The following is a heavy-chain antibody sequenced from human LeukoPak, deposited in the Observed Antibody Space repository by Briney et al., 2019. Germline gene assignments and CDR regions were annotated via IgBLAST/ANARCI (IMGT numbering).Heavy chain of an antibody. Sequence: SETLSLTCTVSGGSISSYYWSWIRQPQGKGLEWIGYIYYSGSTNYNPSLKSRVTISVDTSKNQFSLKLSSVTAADTAVYYCARAMTGYSSSGYFDYWGQGTLVTVSS. CDR1: GGSISSYY. CDR2: IYYSGST. V-gene: IGHV4-59*01. CDR3: ARAMTGYSSSGYFDY. D-gene: IGHD6-13*01. J-gene: IGHJ4*02.